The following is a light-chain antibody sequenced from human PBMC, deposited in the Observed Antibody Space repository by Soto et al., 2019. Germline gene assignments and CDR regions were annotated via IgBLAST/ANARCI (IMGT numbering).Light chain of an antibody. Sequence: DIQMTQSPSSLSASVGDRVTITCRASQSITISLNWYQQKPGKAPNLLIYAASSLHSGVPSRFSGSGSGTDFSLTISSLQPDDFASYFCQQTDSNPRTFGPGTKVDI. CDR2: AAS. CDR3: QQTDSNPRT. V-gene: IGKV1-39*01. J-gene: IGKJ3*01. CDR1: QSITIS.